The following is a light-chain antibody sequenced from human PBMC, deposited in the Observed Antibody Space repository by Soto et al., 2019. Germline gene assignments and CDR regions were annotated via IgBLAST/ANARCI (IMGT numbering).Light chain of an antibody. J-gene: IGLJ1*01. V-gene: IGLV1-44*01. Sequence: QSVLTQPPSASGTPGQRVTISCSGSSSNIGSNTVNWYQQITGTAPKLLIYNDNQRPSGVPDRFSGSKSGTSGSLAISGLQSEDEGDYYCFSYTSDSTLYVFGSGTKLTVL. CDR3: FSYTSDSTLYV. CDR2: NDN. CDR1: SSNIGSNT.